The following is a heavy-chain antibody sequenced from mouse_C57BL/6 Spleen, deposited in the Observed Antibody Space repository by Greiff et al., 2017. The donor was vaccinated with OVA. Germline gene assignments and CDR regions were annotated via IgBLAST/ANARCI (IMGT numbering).Heavy chain of an antibody. CDR2: ISSGSSTI. V-gene: IGHV5-17*01. D-gene: IGHD1-1*01. Sequence: EVQRVESGGGLVKPGGSLKLSCAASGFTFSDYGMHWVRQAPEKGLEWVAYISSGSSTIYYADTVKGRFTISRDNAKNTLFLQMTSLRSEDTAMYYCARPFITTVVADYAMDYWGQGTSVTVSS. J-gene: IGHJ4*01. CDR1: GFTFSDYG. CDR3: ARPFITTVVADYAMDY.